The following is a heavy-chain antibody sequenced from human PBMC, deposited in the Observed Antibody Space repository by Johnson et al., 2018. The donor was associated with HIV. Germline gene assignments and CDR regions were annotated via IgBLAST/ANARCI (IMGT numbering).Heavy chain of an antibody. J-gene: IGHJ3*02. V-gene: IGHV3-33*06. CDR1: GFTFSNYG. CDR2: IWFDGSNK. Sequence: QVQLVESGGGVVQPGRSLRLSCAASGFTFSNYGMHWARQAPGKGLEWVAVIWFDGSNKYYAESVKGRFTISRDNSKNTLYLQMNSLRAEDTAVYYCAKEGITMEVDIWGQGTMVTVSS. CDR3: AKEGITMEVDI. D-gene: IGHD3-10*01.